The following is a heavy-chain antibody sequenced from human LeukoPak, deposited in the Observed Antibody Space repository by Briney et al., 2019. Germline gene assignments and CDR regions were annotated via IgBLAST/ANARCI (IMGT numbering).Heavy chain of an antibody. J-gene: IGHJ4*02. V-gene: IGHV3-53*01. CDR2: IYSGGST. Sequence: PGGSLRLSCAASGFTVSSNYMSWVRQAPGKGLEWVSVIYSGGSTYYADSVKGRFTISRDNSKNTLYLQMNSLRAEDTAVYYCARLRLGELSLAYYFDYWGQGTLVTVSS. CDR1: GFTVSSNY. D-gene: IGHD3-16*02. CDR3: ARLRLGELSLAYYFDY.